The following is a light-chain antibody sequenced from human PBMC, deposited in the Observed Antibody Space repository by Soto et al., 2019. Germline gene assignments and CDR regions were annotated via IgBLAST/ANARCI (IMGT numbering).Light chain of an antibody. CDR3: QQAQSFPLT. Sequence: IQMTQSPSSVSASVGDRVTITCRASQGISSWLAWYQQKPGKAPKLLIHSASISHGGVPSRFSGSGSGTDFTLTISSLQPEDFAIYYCQQAQSFPLTFGPGTKVDFK. CDR2: SAS. J-gene: IGKJ3*01. CDR1: QGISSW. V-gene: IGKV1-12*01.